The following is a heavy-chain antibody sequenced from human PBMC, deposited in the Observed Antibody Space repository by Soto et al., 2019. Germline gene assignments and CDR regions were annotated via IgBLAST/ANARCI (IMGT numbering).Heavy chain of an antibody. Sequence: SEPLCLRCTVSGGSISSYCWRWIRQPPGKGLEWIGYIYYSGSTNYNPSLKSRVTISVDTSKNQFSLKLTSVTAADTAVYYCARDKITALLDYWGQGTLVTVSS. V-gene: IGHV4-59*12. CDR3: ARDKITALLDY. CDR1: GGSISSYC. CDR2: IYYSGST. J-gene: IGHJ4*02. D-gene: IGHD3-10*01.